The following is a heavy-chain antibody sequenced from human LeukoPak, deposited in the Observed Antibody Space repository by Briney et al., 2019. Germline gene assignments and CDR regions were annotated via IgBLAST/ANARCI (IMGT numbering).Heavy chain of an antibody. J-gene: IGHJ2*01. CDR2: IYYSGGT. CDR3: ARSGGWVTAYWYFDL. V-gene: IGHV4-59*01. CDR1: GGSISSYF. D-gene: IGHD2-21*02. Sequence: SETLSLTCTVSGGSISSYFWSWFRQPPGKGLEWIGYIYYSGGTYHNPSLKSRVTISVDTSKNQFSLRLSSVTAADTAMYYCARSGGWVTAYWYFDLWGRGTLVTVSS.